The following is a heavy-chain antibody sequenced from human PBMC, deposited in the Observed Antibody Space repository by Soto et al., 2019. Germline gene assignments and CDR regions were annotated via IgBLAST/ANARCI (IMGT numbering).Heavy chain of an antibody. Sequence: PSETLSLTCAVYGGSFSGYYWSWIRQAPGKGLEWIGGVNHRGSTYNPALESRATMSVDTSKNQFSLKLSSMTAADTAVYYCARDGFCTSSTCRIGNWFDPWGRGTLVTVSS. CDR2: VNHRGST. CDR1: GGSFSGYY. D-gene: IGHD2-2*03. J-gene: IGHJ5*02. CDR3: ARDGFCTSSTCRIGNWFDP. V-gene: IGHV4-34*01.